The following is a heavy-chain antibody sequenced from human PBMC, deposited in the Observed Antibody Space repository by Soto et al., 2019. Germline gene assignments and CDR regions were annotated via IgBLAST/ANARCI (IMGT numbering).Heavy chain of an antibody. CDR2: IIPIFGTA. CDR3: ARAREYSSSPEPLIYGMDV. Sequence: SVKVSCKASGGTFSSYAISWVRQAPGQGLEWMGGIIPIFGTANYAQKFQGRVTITADKSTSTAYMELSSLRSGDTAVYYCARAREYSSSPEPLIYGMDVWGQGTTVTVSS. CDR1: GGTFSSYA. D-gene: IGHD6-6*01. J-gene: IGHJ6*02. V-gene: IGHV1-69*06.